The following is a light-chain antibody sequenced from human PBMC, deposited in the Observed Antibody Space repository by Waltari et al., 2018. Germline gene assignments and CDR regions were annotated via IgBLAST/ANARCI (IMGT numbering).Light chain of an antibody. CDR3: QHYSHSSPWT. J-gene: IGKJ1*01. CDR2: DVS. V-gene: IGKV1-5*01. Sequence: DIQMTQSPSTLSAPVGDRITITCRASQSVSDWLAWYQQKPGKAPELLIFDVSTLKSGVPSRFSGRGSGTEFTLTISSLQPDDFATYYCQHYSHSSPWTFGQGTKVEIK. CDR1: QSVSDW.